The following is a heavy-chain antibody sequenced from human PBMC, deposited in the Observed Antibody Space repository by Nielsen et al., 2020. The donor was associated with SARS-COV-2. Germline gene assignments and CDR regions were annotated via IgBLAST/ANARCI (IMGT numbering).Heavy chain of an antibody. CDR2: IYSGGST. J-gene: IGHJ5*02. V-gene: IGHV3-53*01. CDR3: ARGGSSSWWFDP. CDR1: GFTVSSNY. Sequence: GESLKISCAASGFTVSSNYMSWVRQAPGKGLEWVSVIYSGGSTYYADSVKGRFTISRDNSKNTLYLQMNSLRAEDTAVYYCARGGSSSWWFDPWGQGTLVTVSS. D-gene: IGHD6-13*01.